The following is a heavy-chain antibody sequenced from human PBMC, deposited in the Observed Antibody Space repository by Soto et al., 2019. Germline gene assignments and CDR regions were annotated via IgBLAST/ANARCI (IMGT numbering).Heavy chain of an antibody. CDR2: MGWDFSPI. CDR1: GFTISTQT. J-gene: IGHJ3*01. V-gene: IGHV3-48*01. CDR3: ARDKDYAFDV. Sequence: EVQLVESGGGLVQPGGSLRLSCAVSGFTISTQTLNWVRQAPGKGLEWVSYMGWDFSPIYADSVKGRFTISIDNAKNSLYLQMNSPRAEDTAMYYCARDKDYAFDVWGQGTMVTVSS.